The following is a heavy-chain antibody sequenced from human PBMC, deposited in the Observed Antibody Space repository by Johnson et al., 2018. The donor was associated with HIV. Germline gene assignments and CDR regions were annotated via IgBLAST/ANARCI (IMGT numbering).Heavy chain of an antibody. J-gene: IGHJ3*02. Sequence: QMQLVESGGGVVQPGRSLRLSCAASGFTVSSNYMSWVRQAPGKGLECVAVISYDGSNEYYADSVKGRFPISRDNSKNTLYLQMSSLRAGDTAVYYCARGRASWELYDAFEIWGQGTMVIVSS. CDR2: ISYDGSNE. CDR3: ARGRASWELYDAFEI. CDR1: GFTVSSNY. D-gene: IGHD1-26*01. V-gene: IGHV3-30*03.